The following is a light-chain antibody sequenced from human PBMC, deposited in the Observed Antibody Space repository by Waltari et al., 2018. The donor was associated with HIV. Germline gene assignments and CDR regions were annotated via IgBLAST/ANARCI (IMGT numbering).Light chain of an antibody. J-gene: IGLJ3*02. V-gene: IGLV1-47*01. CDR2: RNN. CDR1: SHNIGSNY. Sequence: QSVLTQPPSASGTPGQRVTNAFSGRSHNIGSNYVYWYQQLPGTAPKLLIYRNNQRPSGVPDRFSGSRSGTSASLDISGLRSDDEAIYHCATWDDGLSAPVFGGGTSLAVL. CDR3: ATWDDGLSAPV.